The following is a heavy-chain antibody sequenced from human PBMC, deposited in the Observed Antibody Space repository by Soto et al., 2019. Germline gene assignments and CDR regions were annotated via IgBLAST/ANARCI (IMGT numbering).Heavy chain of an antibody. V-gene: IGHV3-23*01. CDR1: GFTFSSYA. CDR3: ANSELLYYYGMDV. J-gene: IGHJ6*02. Sequence: HPGGSLRLSCAASGFTFSSYAMSWVRQAPGKGLEWVSAISGSGGSTYYADSVKGRFTISRDNSKNTLYLQMNSLRAEDTAVYYCANSELLYYYGMDVWGQGTTVTVSS. CDR2: ISGSGGST. D-gene: IGHD1-26*01.